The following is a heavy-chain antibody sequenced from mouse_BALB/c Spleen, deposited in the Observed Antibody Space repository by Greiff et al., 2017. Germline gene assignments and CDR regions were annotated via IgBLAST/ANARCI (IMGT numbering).Heavy chain of an antibody. D-gene: IGHD2-3*01. CDR2: IDPANGNT. CDR3: ARWLLRYAMDY. V-gene: IGHV14-3*02. J-gene: IGHJ4*01. CDR1: GFNIKDTY. Sequence: EVQLVESGAELVKPGASVKLSCTASGFNIKDTYMHWVKQRPEQGLEWIGRIDPANGNTKYDPKFQGKATITADTSSNTAYLQLSSLTSEDTAVYYCARWLLRYAMDYWGQGTSVTVSS.